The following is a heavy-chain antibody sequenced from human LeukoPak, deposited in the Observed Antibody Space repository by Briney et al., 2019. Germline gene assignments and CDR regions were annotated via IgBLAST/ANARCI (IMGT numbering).Heavy chain of an antibody. CDR1: GGSFSGYY. J-gene: IGHJ4*02. CDR2: INHSGST. Sequence: SETLSLTCAVYGGSFSGYYWSWIRQPPGKGLEWIGEINHSGSTNYNPSLKSRVTISVDTSKNQFSLKLSSVTAADTAVYYCARGAVYWGQGTLVTVSS. V-gene: IGHV4-34*01. CDR3: ARGAVY.